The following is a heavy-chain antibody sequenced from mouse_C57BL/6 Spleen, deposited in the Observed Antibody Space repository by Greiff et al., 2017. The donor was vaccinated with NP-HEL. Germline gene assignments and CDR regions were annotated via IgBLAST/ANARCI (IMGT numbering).Heavy chain of an antibody. V-gene: IGHV1-26*01. CDR2: INPNNGGT. Sequence: EVQLQQSGPELVKPGASVKISCKASGYTFTDYYMNWVKQSHGKSLEWIGDINPNNGGTSYNQKFKGKATLTVDKSSSTAYMELRSLTSEDSAVYYCARDDGYYVNWGQGTTLTVSS. J-gene: IGHJ2*01. D-gene: IGHD2-3*01. CDR1: GYTFTDYY. CDR3: ARDDGYYVN.